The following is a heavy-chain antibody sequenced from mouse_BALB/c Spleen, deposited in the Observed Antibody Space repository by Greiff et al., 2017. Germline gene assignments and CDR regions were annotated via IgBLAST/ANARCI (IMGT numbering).Heavy chain of an antibody. D-gene: IGHD2-2*01. J-gene: IGHJ1*01. CDR3: ARRLRRYFDV. CDR1: GYSITSGYY. Sequence: DVQLQESGPGLVKPSQSLSLTCSVTGYSITSGYYWNWIRQFPGNKLEWMGYISYDGSNNYNPSLKNRISITRDTSKNQFFLKLNSVTTEDTATYYCARRLRRYFDVWGAGTTVTVSS. V-gene: IGHV3-6*02. CDR2: ISYDGSN.